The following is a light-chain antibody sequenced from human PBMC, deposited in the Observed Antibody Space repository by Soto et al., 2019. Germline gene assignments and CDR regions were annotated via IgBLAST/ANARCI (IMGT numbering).Light chain of an antibody. Sequence: EIVLTQSPATLSLSPGARAPLSCRASHSISNYLAWYQQKPGQAPRLLIYDASTRATGIPARFSGSGSGTDFTLTISSLEPEDFAVYYCQQRSDWITVGQGTRLEIK. CDR1: HSISNY. CDR2: DAS. J-gene: IGKJ5*01. CDR3: QQRSDWIT. V-gene: IGKV3-11*01.